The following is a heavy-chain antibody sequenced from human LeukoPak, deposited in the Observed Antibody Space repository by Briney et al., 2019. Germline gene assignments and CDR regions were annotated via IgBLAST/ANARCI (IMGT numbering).Heavy chain of an antibody. D-gene: IGHD3-22*01. CDR2: IHYSGST. J-gene: IGHJ6*02. Sequence: SETLSLTCSVSGGSISTYYWTWIRQTPGKGLEWIGYIHYSGSTNYNPSLKSRVTISVDTSKNQFSLKLNSVTAADTAIYYCASAPGGESDVASGSYGMDVWGQGTRASVSS. CDR3: ASAPGGESDVASGSYGMDV. CDR1: GGSISTYY. V-gene: IGHV4-59*01.